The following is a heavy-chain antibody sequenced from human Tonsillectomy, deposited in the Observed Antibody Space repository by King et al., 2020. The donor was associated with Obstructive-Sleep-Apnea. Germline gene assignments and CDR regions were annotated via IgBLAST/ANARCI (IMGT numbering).Heavy chain of an antibody. CDR2: IWYDGSNK. CDR1: GFIFRSYG. D-gene: IGHD6-19*01. Sequence: QLVQSGGGVVQPGRSLRLSCAASGFIFRSYGMHWVRQAPGKGLEWVAVIWYDGSNKYYADSVKGRFTISRDNSKNTLYLQMNSLRAEDTAVYYCARGGPDSSLYSSGWPAFDYWGQGTLVTVSS. V-gene: IGHV3-33*01. CDR3: ARGGPDSSLYSSGWPAFDY. J-gene: IGHJ4*02.